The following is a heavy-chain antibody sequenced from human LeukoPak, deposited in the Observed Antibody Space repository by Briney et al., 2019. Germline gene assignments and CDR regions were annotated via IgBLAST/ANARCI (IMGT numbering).Heavy chain of an antibody. J-gene: IGHJ4*02. D-gene: IGHD6-19*01. CDR2: IYYSGST. CDR3: ARSSVAGYIDY. CDR1: GGSISSGGYS. V-gene: IGHV4-30-4*07. Sequence: SQTLSLTCAVSGGSISSGGYSWSWIRQPPGKGLEWIGYIYYSGSTNYNPSLKSRVTISVDTSKNQFSLKLSSVTAADTAVYYCARSSVAGYIDYWGQGTLVTVSS.